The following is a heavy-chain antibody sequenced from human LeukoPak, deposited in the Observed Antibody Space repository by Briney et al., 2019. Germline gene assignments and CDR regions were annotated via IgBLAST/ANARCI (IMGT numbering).Heavy chain of an antibody. CDR2: ISAYNGNT. J-gene: IGHJ6*02. CDR1: GYTFTSYG. V-gene: IGHV1-18*01. Sequence: ASVKVSCKASGYTFTSYGISWVRQAPGQGLEWMGWISAYNGNTNYAQKLQGRVTMTTDTSTSTAYMELRSLRSDDTAVYYCARVGEYDFWSGPALGFNGMDVWGQGTTVTVSS. CDR3: ARVGEYDFWSGPALGFNGMDV. D-gene: IGHD3-3*01.